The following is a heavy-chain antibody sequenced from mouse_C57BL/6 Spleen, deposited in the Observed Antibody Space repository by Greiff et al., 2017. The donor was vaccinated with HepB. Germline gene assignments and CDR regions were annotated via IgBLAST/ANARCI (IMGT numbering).Heavy chain of an antibody. Sequence: EVNVVESGEGLVKPGGSLKLSCAASGFTFSSYAMSWVRQTPEKRLEWVAYISSGGDYIYYADTVKGRFTISRDNARNTLYLQMSSLKSEDTAMYYCTRVYYDYGANYFDYWGQGTTLTVSS. CDR1: GFTFSSYA. D-gene: IGHD2-4*01. V-gene: IGHV5-9-1*02. CDR3: TRVYYDYGANYFDY. CDR2: ISSGGDYI. J-gene: IGHJ2*01.